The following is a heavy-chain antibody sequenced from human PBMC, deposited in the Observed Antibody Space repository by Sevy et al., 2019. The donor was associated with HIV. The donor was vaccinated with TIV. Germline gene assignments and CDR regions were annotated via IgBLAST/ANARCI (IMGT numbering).Heavy chain of an antibody. CDR3: AKGVSVRGVIIIQDYYYMDV. CDR1: GFTFSSYA. J-gene: IGHJ6*03. CDR2: ISGSGGST. Sequence: GGSLRLSCAASGFTFSSYAMSWVRQAPGKGLEWVSVISGSGGSTYYADSVKGRFTISRDNSKNTLYLQMNSLRAEDTAVYYCAKGVSVRGVIIIQDYYYMDVWGKGTTVTVSS. V-gene: IGHV3-23*01. D-gene: IGHD3-10*01.